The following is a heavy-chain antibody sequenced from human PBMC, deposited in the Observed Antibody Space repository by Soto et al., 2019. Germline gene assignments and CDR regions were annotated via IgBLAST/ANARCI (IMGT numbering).Heavy chain of an antibody. D-gene: IGHD1-1*01. CDR3: ARGRNGDY. CDR1: GYAFTTYG. V-gene: IGHV1-18*01. Sequence: QVHLVQSGAEVKKPGASVKVSCKGSGYAFTTYGITWVRQAPGQGLEWMGWISAHNGNTNYAQKLQGRVTVTRDTSTSTAYMELRSLRSDDTAVYYCARGRNGDYWGQGALVTVSS. J-gene: IGHJ4*02. CDR2: ISAHNGNT.